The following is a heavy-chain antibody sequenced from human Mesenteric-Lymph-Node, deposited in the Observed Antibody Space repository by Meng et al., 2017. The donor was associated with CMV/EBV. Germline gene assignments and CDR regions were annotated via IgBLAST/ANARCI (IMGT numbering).Heavy chain of an antibody. CDR2: INSDGSST. V-gene: IGHV3-74*01. J-gene: IGHJ4*02. CDR1: GFTFSSYW. Sequence: AAPGFTFSSYWMHWVRQAPGKGLVWVSRINSDGSSTSYADSVKGRFTISRDNAKNTLYLQMNSLRAEDTAVYYCARAPGYSGYSPDYWGQGTLVTVSS. CDR3: ARAPGYSGYSPDY. D-gene: IGHD5-12*01.